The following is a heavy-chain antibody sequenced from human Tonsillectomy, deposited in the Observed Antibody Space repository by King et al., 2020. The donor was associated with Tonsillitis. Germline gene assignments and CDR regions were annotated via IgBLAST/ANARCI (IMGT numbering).Heavy chain of an antibody. CDR2: IKSKTDGGTT. V-gene: IGHV3-15*01. D-gene: IGHD3-9*01. Sequence: VQLVESGGGLVKPGGSLRLSCAASEFTFSNAWMSWVRQAPGKGLEWVGRIKSKTDGGTTDYAVPVRGRFTISRDDSKDTRYLQMNNLKTEDTAVYYCTTVHPGYYPWEESWFDPWGQGTLVTVSS. J-gene: IGHJ5*02. CDR1: EFTFSNAW. CDR3: TTVHPGYYPWEESWFDP.